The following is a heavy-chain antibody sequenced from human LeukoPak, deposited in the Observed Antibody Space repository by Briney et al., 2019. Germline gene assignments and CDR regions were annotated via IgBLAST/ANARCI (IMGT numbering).Heavy chain of an antibody. CDR1: GFTFDDYA. D-gene: IGHD2-2*03. J-gene: IGHJ6*02. Sequence: GRSLRLSCAASGFTFDDYAMHWVRQAPGKGLEWVSGISWNSGSIGYADSVKGRFTISRDNSKNTLYLQMNSLRAEDTAVYYCAKGTTPGYCSSTSCYHYYYYYGMDVWGQGTTVTVSS. CDR3: AKGTTPGYCSSTSCYHYYYYYGMDV. V-gene: IGHV3-9*01. CDR2: ISWNSGSI.